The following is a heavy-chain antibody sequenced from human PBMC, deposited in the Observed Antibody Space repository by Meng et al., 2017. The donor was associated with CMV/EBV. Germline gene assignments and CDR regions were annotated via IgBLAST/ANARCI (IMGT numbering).Heavy chain of an antibody. CDR3: ARAVGETVVPAAASYFDL. CDR1: GFTFSSYS. V-gene: IGHV3-48*04. CDR2: ISSSRSTI. J-gene: IGHJ2*01. D-gene: IGHD2-2*01. Sequence: GESLKISCAASGFTFSSYSMNWVRQAPGKGLEWVSYISSSRSTINYADSVKGRFTISRDNAKNSLYLQMNSLRAEDTAVYYCARAVGETVVPAAASYFDLWGRGTLVTVSS.